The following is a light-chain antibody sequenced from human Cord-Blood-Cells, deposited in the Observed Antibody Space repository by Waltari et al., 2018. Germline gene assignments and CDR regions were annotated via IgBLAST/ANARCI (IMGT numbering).Light chain of an antibody. V-gene: IGKV1-33*01. CDR1: QDISNY. J-gene: IGKJ2*01. Sequence: DIQMTQSPSPLSASVGDRVTITCQASQDISNYLNWYQQKPGKAPKLLIYDASNLETGVPSRFSGSGSGTDFTFTISSLQLEDIATYYCQQYDNLPYTFGQGTKLEIK. CDR3: QQYDNLPYT. CDR2: DAS.